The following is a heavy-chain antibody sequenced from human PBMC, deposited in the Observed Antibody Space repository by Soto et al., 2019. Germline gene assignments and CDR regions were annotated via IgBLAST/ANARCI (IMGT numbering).Heavy chain of an antibody. CDR1: GGTFSSYA. J-gene: IGHJ6*02. CDR3: AREGGYSYGSPPYGMDV. Sequence: GASVKVSCKASGGTFSSYAISWVRQAPGQGLEWMGGIIPIFGTANYAQKFQGRVTITADESTSTAYMELSSLRSEDTAVYYCAREGGYSYGSPPYGMDVWGQGTTVTVS. CDR2: IIPIFGTA. D-gene: IGHD5-18*01. V-gene: IGHV1-69*13.